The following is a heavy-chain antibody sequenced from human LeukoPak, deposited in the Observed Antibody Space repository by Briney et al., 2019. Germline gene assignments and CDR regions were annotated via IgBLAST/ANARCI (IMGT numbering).Heavy chain of an antibody. CDR1: GFTFSSYS. Sequence: GGSLRLSCAASGFTFSSYSMNWVRQAPGKGLEWVSYISSSSSTIYYADSVKGRFTISRDNSKNTLYLEVISLTAEDTAVYYCAKDDAWLRFGEWSQGTLVTVSS. CDR2: ISSSSSTI. V-gene: IGHV3-48*01. J-gene: IGHJ4*02. CDR3: AKDDAWLRFGE. D-gene: IGHD3-10*01.